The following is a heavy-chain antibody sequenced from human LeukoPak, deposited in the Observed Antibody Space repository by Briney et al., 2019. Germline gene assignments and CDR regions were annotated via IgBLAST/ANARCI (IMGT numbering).Heavy chain of an antibody. CDR3: ARNASSGFFNA. V-gene: IGHV4-38-2*02. J-gene: IGHJ1*01. CDR2: IHHSGNRFESGST. Sequence: SETLSLTCTVSGQSIINNYYWSWIRQSPGKGLEWIGSIHHSGNRFESGSTHYNPSLRSRVTVSADTSKNEFSLTLRSVTAADTAVYFCARNASSGFFNAWGRGTLVTVSS. CDR1: GQSIINNYY. D-gene: IGHD6-25*01.